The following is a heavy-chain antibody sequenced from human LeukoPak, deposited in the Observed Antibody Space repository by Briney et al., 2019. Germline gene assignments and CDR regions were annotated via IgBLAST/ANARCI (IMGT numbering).Heavy chain of an antibody. V-gene: IGHV3-53*01. Sequence: GGSLRLSCAASGFTVSTNYMSWVRQAPGKGLEWVSLLYTGGTTYYAHSVEGRFTISRDDSKNTLYLQMNTLRAEDTAVYYCARGGVNYWNPRYWGQGTLVTVSS. CDR3: ARGGVNYWNPRY. CDR1: GFTVSTNY. J-gene: IGHJ4*02. CDR2: LYTGGTT. D-gene: IGHD1-1*01.